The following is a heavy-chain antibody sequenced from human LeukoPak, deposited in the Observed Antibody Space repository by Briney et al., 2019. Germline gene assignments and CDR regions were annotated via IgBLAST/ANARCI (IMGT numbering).Heavy chain of an antibody. CDR1: GASIRSGDYY. D-gene: IGHD3-22*01. CDR2: IYDSGST. Sequence: SETLSLTCTVSGASIRSGDYYWSWIRQPPGKGLEWIGYIYDSGSTYYNPSLKSRITISVDTSENRFSLKLSSVTATDTAVYYCARGPYDSSGYYYLPFDYWGQGTLVTVSS. J-gene: IGHJ4*02. V-gene: IGHV4-30-4*01. CDR3: ARGPYDSSGYYYLPFDY.